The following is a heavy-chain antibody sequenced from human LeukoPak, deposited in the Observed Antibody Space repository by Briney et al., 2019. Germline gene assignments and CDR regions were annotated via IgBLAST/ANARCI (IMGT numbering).Heavy chain of an antibody. V-gene: IGHV1-69*13. D-gene: IGHD6-13*01. J-gene: IGHJ4*02. CDR1: GGTFSSYA. CDR2: IIPIFGTA. CDR3: ARGPYASSWYQLY. Sequence: GASVKVSCKASGGTFSSYAISWVRQAPGQGLEWMGGIIPIFGTANYAQKFQGRVTITADESTGTAYMELSSLRSEDTAVYYCARGPYASSWYQLYWGQGTLVTVSS.